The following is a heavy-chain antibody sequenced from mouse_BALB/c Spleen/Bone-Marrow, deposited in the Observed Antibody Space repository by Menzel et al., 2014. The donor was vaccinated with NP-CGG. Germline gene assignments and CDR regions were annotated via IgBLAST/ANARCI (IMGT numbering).Heavy chain of an antibody. J-gene: IGHJ2*01. D-gene: IGHD2-10*01. CDR2: ILPGSGST. CDR1: GYRFXSFW. Sequence: VMLVESGAEVMKSGASVKISCRATGYRFXSFWIEWIKQRPGHGLEWIGKILPGSGSTNYNEKFKGKATLSADTSSNTAYMQLSSLTSEDSAVYFCAREGAFYGNPFDFWGQGTTLTVSS. CDR3: AREGAFYGNPFDF. V-gene: IGHV1-9*01.